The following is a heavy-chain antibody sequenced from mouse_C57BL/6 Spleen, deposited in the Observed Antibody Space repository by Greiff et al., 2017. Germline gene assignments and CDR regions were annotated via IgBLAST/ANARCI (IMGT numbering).Heavy chain of an antibody. V-gene: IGHV5-9-1*02. Sequence: EVQRVESGEGLVKPGGSLKLSCAASGFTFSSYAMSWVRQTPEKRLEWVAYISSGGDYIYYADTVKGRFTISRDNARNTLYLQMSSLKSEDTAMYYCTRGGTTEVNYFDYWGQGTTLTVSS. CDR3: TRGGTTEVNYFDY. J-gene: IGHJ2*01. CDR2: ISSGGDYI. CDR1: GFTFSSYA. D-gene: IGHD1-1*01.